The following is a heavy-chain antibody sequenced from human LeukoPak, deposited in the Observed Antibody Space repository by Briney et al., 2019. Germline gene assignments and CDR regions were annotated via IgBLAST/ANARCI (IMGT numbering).Heavy chain of an antibody. CDR1: GGSISSSSYY. D-gene: IGHD1/OR15-1a*01. Sequence: SETLSLTCTVSGGSISSSSYYWSWIRQPPGKGLEWICYIYYGERTNYNPSLKSRATMSIDTAKNHFSLNLTSVTAADTAVYYCARSISGTRSKFDCWGQGTTVTVSS. CDR3: ARSISGTRSKFDC. J-gene: IGHJ6*02. CDR2: IYYGERT. V-gene: IGHV4-61*03.